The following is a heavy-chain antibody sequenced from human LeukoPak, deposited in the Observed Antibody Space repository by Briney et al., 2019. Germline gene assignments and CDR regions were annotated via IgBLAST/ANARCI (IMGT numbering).Heavy chain of an antibody. CDR1: GYTVTSYG. CDR2: ISAYNGNT. V-gene: IGHV1-18*01. CDR3: ARGNIAAAGTFLDY. J-gene: IGHJ4*02. D-gene: IGHD6-13*01. Sequence: ASVKVSCKASGYTVTSYGISWVRQAPGQRLGWRGGISAYNGNTNYAQKLQGRVTMTTDTSTSTAYMELRSLRSDDTAVYYCARGNIAAAGTFLDYWGQGTLVTVSS.